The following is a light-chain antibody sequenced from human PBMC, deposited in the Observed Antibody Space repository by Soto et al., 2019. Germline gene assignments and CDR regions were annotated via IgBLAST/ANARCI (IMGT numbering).Light chain of an antibody. Sequence: QSVLTQPRSVSGSPGQSVTISCTGTSSDVGGYNYVSWYQQRPGKAPKLMIYDVSERPSGVPDRFSGSKSGSTASLTVSGLQAEDEADYYCCSYAGSSTLLFGGGTKLTVL. CDR1: SSDVGGYNY. J-gene: IGLJ3*02. V-gene: IGLV2-11*01. CDR2: DVS. CDR3: CSYAGSSTLL.